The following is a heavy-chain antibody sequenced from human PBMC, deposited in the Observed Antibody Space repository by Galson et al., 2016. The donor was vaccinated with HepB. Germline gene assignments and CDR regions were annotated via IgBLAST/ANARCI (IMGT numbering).Heavy chain of an antibody. D-gene: IGHD2/OR15-2a*01. CDR3: AIRQEYCPPVGCSVDY. CDR2: DSMDGRRK. J-gene: IGHJ4*02. Sequence: SLRLSCAASGFTFSNYGMHWVRQAPGKGLEWVAADSMDGRRKFYADSVKGRFTISRDNSNSMLFLQMSRLRADDTAVYYCAIRQEYCPPVGCSVDYWGQGTLVSVSS. CDR1: GFTFSNYG. V-gene: IGHV3-30*03.